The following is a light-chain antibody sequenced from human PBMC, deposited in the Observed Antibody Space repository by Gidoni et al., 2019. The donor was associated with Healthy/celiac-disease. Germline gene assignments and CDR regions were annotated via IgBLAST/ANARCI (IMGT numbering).Light chain of an antibody. Sequence: IQMTPSPSTLSASVGDRVTITCRASQSISSWLAWYQQKPGKAPKLLIYKASSLESGVPSRFSGSGSGTEFTLTISSLQPDDFATYYCQQYNSWGAFGQGTKVEIK. CDR3: QQYNSWGA. J-gene: IGKJ1*01. CDR2: KAS. V-gene: IGKV1-5*03. CDR1: QSISSW.